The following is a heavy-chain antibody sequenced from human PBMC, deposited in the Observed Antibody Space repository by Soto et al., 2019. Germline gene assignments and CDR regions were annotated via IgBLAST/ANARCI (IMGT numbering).Heavy chain of an antibody. D-gene: IGHD6-19*01. J-gene: IGHJ4*02. V-gene: IGHV4-59*01. CDR2: IYYSGST. CDR1: GGSISSYY. Sequence: SDTLSLTCTVSGGSISSYYWSWIRQPPGKGLEWIGYIYYSGSTNYNPSLKSRVTISVDTSKNQFSLKLSSVTAADTDVYYCARLGCRSGWYCTVDYWGQGTLVTVSS. CDR3: ARLGCRSGWYCTVDY.